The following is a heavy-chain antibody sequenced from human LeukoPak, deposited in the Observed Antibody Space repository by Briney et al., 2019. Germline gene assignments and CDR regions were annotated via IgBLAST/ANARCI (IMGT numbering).Heavy chain of an antibody. CDR3: ARRITTPHLGFDY. D-gene: IGHD1-26*01. J-gene: IGHJ4*02. V-gene: IGHV4-34*01. CDR2: INHSGST. Sequence: PSETLSLTCAVYGGSFSGYYWSWIRQPPGQGQERMGEINHSGSTNYNPSLKSRVTISVDTSKTQIPLKLSSVTAADSAVYYCARRITTPHLGFDYWGQGTLVTVSS. CDR1: GGSFSGYY.